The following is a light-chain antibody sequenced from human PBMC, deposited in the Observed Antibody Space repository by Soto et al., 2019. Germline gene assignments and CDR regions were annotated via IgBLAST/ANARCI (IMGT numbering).Light chain of an antibody. Sequence: IEMSQSPWSLSASVWERVTMTWRASQSLNRWLAWYQQKPGKAPKLLIYDASSLQSGVPSRFSGSGSGTEFALTISSLQPDDFATYYCLQDFNYPITFGQGTRLEI. CDR3: LQDFNYPIT. CDR2: DAS. J-gene: IGKJ5*01. V-gene: IGKV1-5*01. CDR1: QSLNRW.